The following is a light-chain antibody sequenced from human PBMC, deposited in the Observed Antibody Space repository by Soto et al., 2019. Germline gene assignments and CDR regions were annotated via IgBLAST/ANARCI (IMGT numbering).Light chain of an antibody. V-gene: IGKV1-5*01. CDR1: ENIFKC. Sequence: DILLIQSPATLSASVGDRITITCRASENIFKCLAWYQQRSGSAPNLLIYAASDLEIGVPSRFSGSGSGTEFTLTIDNLQPNDSATYFCQHYHSQSITFGGGTQVDVK. J-gene: IGKJ4*01. CDR3: QHYHSQSIT. CDR2: AAS.